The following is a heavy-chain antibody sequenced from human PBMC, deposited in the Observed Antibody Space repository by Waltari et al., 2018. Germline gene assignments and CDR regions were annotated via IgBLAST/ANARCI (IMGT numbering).Heavy chain of an antibody. CDR2: ISSSGADT. V-gene: IGHV3-23*01. J-gene: IGHJ6*02. D-gene: IGHD2-8*02. CDR3: AKSQRRPLVLYGLDV. Sequence: EEQMLESGGGLVQPGGSLRLSCTGPGCPFSTFAVNWVRQVPGKGLEWFSTISSSGADTYYADSVKDRFTISRDNSAETFYLEMNNLRVGDTAMYYCAKSQRRPLVLYGLDVWGQGTAVTVSS. CDR1: GCPFSTFA.